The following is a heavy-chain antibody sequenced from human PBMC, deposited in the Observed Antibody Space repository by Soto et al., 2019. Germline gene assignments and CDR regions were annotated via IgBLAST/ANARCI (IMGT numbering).Heavy chain of an antibody. CDR2: IYWDDDK. J-gene: IGHJ4*02. CDR3: AHAGDYDLLTFDH. D-gene: IGHD4-17*01. V-gene: IGHV2-5*02. Sequence: IFSKESGPTLVRPAQTLTLTCDFSGFSLSTYDMGVAWIRQPPGKALEWLALIYWDDDKRYSPSLKDRLAISKDTSSNQVVLTITNMDPGDTATYFCAHAGDYDLLTFDHWGPGTLVTVSS. CDR1: GFSLSTYDMG.